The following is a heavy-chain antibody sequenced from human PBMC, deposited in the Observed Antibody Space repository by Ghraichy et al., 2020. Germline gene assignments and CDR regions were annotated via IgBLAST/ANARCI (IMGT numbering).Heavy chain of an antibody. Sequence: GGSLRLSCAASGFTFSSYAMHWVRQAPGKGLEWVAVISYDGSNKYYADSVKGRFTISRDNSKNTLYLQMNSLRAEDTAVYYCARDGSMVRGVTRRPYYFDYWGQGTLVTVSS. V-gene: IGHV3-30*01. CDR1: GFTFSSYA. CDR2: ISYDGSNK. CDR3: ARDGSMVRGVTRRPYYFDY. D-gene: IGHD3-10*01. J-gene: IGHJ4*02.